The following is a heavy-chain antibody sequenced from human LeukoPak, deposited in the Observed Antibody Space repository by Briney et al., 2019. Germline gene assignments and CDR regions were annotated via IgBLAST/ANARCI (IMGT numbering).Heavy chain of an antibody. D-gene: IGHD1-26*01. CDR3: AKDTHSGSYQLFDY. J-gene: IGHJ4*02. CDR2: ISWNSGSI. CDR1: GFTFSSYW. Sequence: GGSLRLSCAASGFTFSSYWMHWVRQAPGKGLVWVSGISWNSGSIGYADSVKGRFTISRDNAKNSLYLQMNSLRAEDTALYYCAKDTHSGSYQLFDYWGQGTLVTVSS. V-gene: IGHV3-9*01.